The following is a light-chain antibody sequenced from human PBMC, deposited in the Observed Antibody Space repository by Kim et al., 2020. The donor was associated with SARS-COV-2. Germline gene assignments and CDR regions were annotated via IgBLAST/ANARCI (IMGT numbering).Light chain of an antibody. CDR1: SLQAKT. V-gene: IGLV3-21*04. CDR2: YDN. CDR3: QVWDSDTDHVI. J-gene: IGLJ2*01. Sequence: APGGPATVSCGEDSLQAKTVHWYQQKPGQAPVLVIQYDNERPSGIPERISGSTSGNMATLTLSRVEAGDEADYYCQVWDSDTDHVIFGGGTQLTVL.